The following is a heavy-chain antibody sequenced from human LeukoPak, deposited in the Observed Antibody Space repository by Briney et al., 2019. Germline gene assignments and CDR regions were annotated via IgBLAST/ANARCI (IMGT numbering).Heavy chain of an antibody. V-gene: IGHV1-69*13. CDR3: ASSTYAPYYYYYMDV. D-gene: IGHD2-2*01. J-gene: IGHJ6*03. CDR2: IIPIFGTA. Sequence: SVKVSCKASGGTFSSYAISWVRQAPGQGLEWMGGIIPIFGTANYAQKFQGRVTITADESTSTAYMELSSLRSEDTAVYYCASSTYAPYYYYYMDVWGKGTTVTISS. CDR1: GGTFSSYA.